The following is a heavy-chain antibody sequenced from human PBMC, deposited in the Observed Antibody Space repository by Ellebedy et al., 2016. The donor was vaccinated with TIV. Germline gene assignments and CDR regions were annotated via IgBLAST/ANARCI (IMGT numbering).Heavy chain of an antibody. J-gene: IGHJ4*02. D-gene: IGHD2-2*03. Sequence: GESLKISCAASGFTFSSYWMHWVRQAPGKGLVWVSRINTDGSTTTYADSVKGRFTISRDNAKNTLYLQMNSLRAEDTAVYYCARIGYCSSTSCNYYFDYWGQGTLVTVSS. CDR3: ARIGYCSSTSCNYYFDY. CDR2: INTDGSTT. V-gene: IGHV3-74*03. CDR1: GFTFSSYW.